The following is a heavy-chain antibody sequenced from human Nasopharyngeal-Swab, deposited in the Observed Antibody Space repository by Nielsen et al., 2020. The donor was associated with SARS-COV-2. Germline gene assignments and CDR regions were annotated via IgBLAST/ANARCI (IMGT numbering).Heavy chain of an antibody. D-gene: IGHD3-10*01. Sequence: ASVQVSCKASGYTFTSYSMNWVRQPPGQGLVWMGWINTYNGHPTYAHGFTGRFVFSVDSSVSTAYLQVSSLQAEDTAIYYCARGVRANYLDYWGQGTLATVSS. CDR1: GYTFTSYS. J-gene: IGHJ4*02. V-gene: IGHV7-4-1*02. CDR2: INTYNGHP. CDR3: ARGVRANYLDY.